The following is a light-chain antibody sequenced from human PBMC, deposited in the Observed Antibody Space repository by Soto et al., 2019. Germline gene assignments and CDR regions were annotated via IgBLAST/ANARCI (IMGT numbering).Light chain of an antibody. V-gene: IGKV3D-15*01. CDR1: QSVSSN. CDR3: QQYNSYSRT. J-gene: IGKJ1*01. Sequence: EMVMTQSPATLSVSPGERATLSCRASQSVSSNLAWYQQKPGQAPRLLIHDASSRATGIPARFSGSGSGTEFTLTISSLQPDDFATYYCQQYNSYSRTFGQGTKVDIK. CDR2: DAS.